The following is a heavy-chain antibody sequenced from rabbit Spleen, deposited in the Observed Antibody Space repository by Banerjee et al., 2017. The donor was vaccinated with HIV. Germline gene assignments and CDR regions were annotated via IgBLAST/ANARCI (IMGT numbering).Heavy chain of an antibody. D-gene: IGHD2-1*01. Sequence: QQLVESGGDLVKPGASLTLTCTASGFSLSSSYYVCWVRQAPGKGLEWIACIYTSRGDPFYASWAKGRFTISKTSSTTVTLQMTSLTAADTATYFCARGSATMTMVITGFYLNLWGPGTLVTVS. CDR2: IYTSRGDP. CDR3: ARGSATMTMVITGFYLNL. CDR1: GFSLSSSYY. V-gene: IGHV1S40*01. J-gene: IGHJ4*01.